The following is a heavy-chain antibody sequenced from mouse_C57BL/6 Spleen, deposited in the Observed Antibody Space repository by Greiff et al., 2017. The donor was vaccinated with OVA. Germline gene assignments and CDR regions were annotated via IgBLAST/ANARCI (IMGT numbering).Heavy chain of an antibody. V-gene: IGHV3-1*01. CDR2: ISYSGST. Sequence: VQLKQSGPGMVKPSQSLSLTCTVTGYSITSGYDWHWIRHFPGNKLEWMGYISYSGSTNYNPSLKSRISITHDTSKNQFFLKLNSVTTEDTATYYCARNYDGIGYAMDYWGQGTSVTVSS. CDR1: GYSITSGYD. CDR3: ARNYDGIGYAMDY. D-gene: IGHD2-4*01. J-gene: IGHJ4*01.